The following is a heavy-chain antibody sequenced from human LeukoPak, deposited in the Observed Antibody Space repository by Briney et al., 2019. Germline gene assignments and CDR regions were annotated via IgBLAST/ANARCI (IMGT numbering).Heavy chain of an antibody. Sequence: SVKVSCKASGYTFTSYGINWARQAPGQGLEWMGGIIPIFGTANYVQKFQGRVTITADKSTSTAYMELSSLRSEDTAVYYCARGVSAKTHSSWYRAFDIWGQGTMVTVSS. CDR1: GYTFTSYG. CDR2: IIPIFGTA. CDR3: ARGVSAKTHSSWYRAFDI. V-gene: IGHV1-69*06. J-gene: IGHJ3*02. D-gene: IGHD6-13*01.